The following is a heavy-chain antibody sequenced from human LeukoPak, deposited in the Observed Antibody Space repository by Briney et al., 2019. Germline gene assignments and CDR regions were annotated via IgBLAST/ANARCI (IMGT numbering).Heavy chain of an antibody. CDR3: ASATAPQDLYYYYYMDV. CDR2: SYSGGST. J-gene: IGHJ6*03. V-gene: IGHV3-53*01. Sequence: GGSLRLSCAASGFTVSSNYMSWVRQAPGKGLECVSVSYSGGSTYYADSVKGRFTISRDNSKSTLYLQMNTLTAEDTAVYYCASATAPQDLYYYYYMDVWGKGTTVTISS. CDR1: GFTVSSNY. D-gene: IGHD6-25*01.